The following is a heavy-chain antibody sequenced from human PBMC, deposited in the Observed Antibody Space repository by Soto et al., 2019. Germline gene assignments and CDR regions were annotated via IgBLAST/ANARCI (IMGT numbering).Heavy chain of an antibody. CDR3: ARDQGGYCSGGSCYNGDFFDY. CDR2: ISSSSSYI. V-gene: IGHV3-21*01. Sequence: GGSLRLSCAASGFTFSSYSMNWVRQAPGKGLEWVSSISSSSSYIYYADSVKGRFTISRDNAKNSLYLQMNSLRAEDTAVYYCARDQGGYCSGGSCYNGDFFDYWGQGTLVTVSS. D-gene: IGHD2-15*01. J-gene: IGHJ4*02. CDR1: GFTFSSYS.